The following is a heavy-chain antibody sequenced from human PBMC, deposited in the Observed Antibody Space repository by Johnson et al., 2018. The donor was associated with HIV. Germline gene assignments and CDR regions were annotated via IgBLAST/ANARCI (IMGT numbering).Heavy chain of an antibody. D-gene: IGHD6-13*01. CDR3: ARDGQWGSTTWYSAFDI. CDR2: IKQDGSAK. CDR1: GFTFSSYW. Sequence: VQLVESGGGLVQPGGSLRLSCAASGFTFSSYWMSWVRQAPGKGLAWVANIKQDGSAKYYVDYVKGRFTISRDHHKNSRYLQMKSLRAEDMAVYYCARDGQWGSTTWYSAFDIWGQGTMVTVSS. J-gene: IGHJ3*02. V-gene: IGHV3-7*01.